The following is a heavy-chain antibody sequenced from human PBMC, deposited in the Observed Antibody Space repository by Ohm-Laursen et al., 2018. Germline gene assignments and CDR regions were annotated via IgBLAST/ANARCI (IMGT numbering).Heavy chain of an antibody. D-gene: IGHD6-19*01. Sequence: ASVKVSCKASGYTFTGYYMHWVRQAPGQGLEWMGWISAYNGNTNYAQKLQGRVTMTTDTSTSTAYMELRSLRSDDTAVYYCARGTSRSSGWYSDYWGQGTLVTVSS. V-gene: IGHV1-18*04. CDR2: ISAYNGNT. CDR1: GYTFTGYY. CDR3: ARGTSRSSGWYSDY. J-gene: IGHJ4*02.